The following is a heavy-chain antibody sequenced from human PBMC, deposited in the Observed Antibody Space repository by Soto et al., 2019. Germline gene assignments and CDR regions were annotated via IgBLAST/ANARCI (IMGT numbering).Heavy chain of an antibody. V-gene: IGHV4-31*03. D-gene: IGHD3-22*01. J-gene: IGHJ4*02. Sequence: PSETLSLTCTVSGGSISSGGYYWSWIRQHPXKGLEWIGYIYYSGSTYYNPSLKSRVTISVDTSKNQFSLKLSSVTAADTAVYYCARRRYYYDSSGYYSYFDYWGQGTLVTVSS. CDR3: ARRRYYYDSSGYYSYFDY. CDR1: GGSISSGGYY. CDR2: IYYSGST.